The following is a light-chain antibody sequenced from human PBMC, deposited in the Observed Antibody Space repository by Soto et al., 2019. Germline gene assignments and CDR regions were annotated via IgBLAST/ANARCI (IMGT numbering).Light chain of an antibody. CDR3: LQDYDYPRT. Sequence: AIQITQSPSSLSASVGDRFTITCRASQGIRDELGWYQQKAGQASNLLISAASRLQSGVPSRFSGRGSGTDFTLTISSLQPEDFATSYCLQDYDYPRTFGQGIKVELK. J-gene: IGKJ1*01. CDR1: QGIRDE. CDR2: AAS. V-gene: IGKV1-6*01.